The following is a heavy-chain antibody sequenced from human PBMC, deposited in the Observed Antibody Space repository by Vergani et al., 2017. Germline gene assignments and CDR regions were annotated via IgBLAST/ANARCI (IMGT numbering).Heavy chain of an antibody. CDR1: GYTFTSYD. D-gene: IGHD3-3*01. V-gene: IGHV1-8*01. J-gene: IGHJ6*03. Sequence: QVQLVQSGAEVKKPGASVKVSCKASGYTFTSYDINWVRQATGQGLEWMGWMNPNRGNTGYAQKFQGRVTMTRNTSIITAYMELSSLRSEDTAVYYCARGQGYDFWSGYHYYYYMDVWGKGTTVTVSS. CDR3: ARGQGYDFWSGYHYYYYMDV. CDR2: MNPNRGNT.